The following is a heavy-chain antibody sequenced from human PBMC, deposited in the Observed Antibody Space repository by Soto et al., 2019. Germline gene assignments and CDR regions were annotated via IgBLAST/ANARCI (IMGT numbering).Heavy chain of an antibody. J-gene: IGHJ4*02. D-gene: IGHD7-27*01. V-gene: IGHV4-59*11. CDR1: GGSISNHY. CDR3: TRANWYSEY. CDR2: IYYNGNT. Sequence: QVQLQESGPGLVKPSETLSLTCTVSGGSISNHYWSWIRQPTGKGLEWIGYIYYNGNTNYNPPLKSPVTMSVDTSKNQISLKLSSVTAADTAVYYCTRANWYSEYWGQGTLVTVSS.